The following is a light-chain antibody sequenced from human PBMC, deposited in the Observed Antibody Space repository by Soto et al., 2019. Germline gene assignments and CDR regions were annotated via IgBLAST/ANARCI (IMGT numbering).Light chain of an antibody. J-gene: IGKJ5*01. CDR1: QSVSSSY. Sequence: EMVLTQSPGTLSLSPGERATLSCRASQSVSSSYLAWYQQKPGQAPRLLIYGASSRATGIPDRFSGSGSGTDFTLTMSRLEPEDFAVYYCQQYGSSLITFGQGARLEIK. V-gene: IGKV3-20*01. CDR2: GAS. CDR3: QQYGSSLIT.